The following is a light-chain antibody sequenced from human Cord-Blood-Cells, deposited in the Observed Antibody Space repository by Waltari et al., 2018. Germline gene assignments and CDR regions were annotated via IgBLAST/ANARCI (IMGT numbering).Light chain of an antibody. Sequence: QYALPQPASVSGSPGQSITISCPGTSSDVGGYNYVSWYQQHPGKAPKLMIYDVSKRPSGVSNRFSGSKSGNTASLTISGLQAEDEADYYCSSYTSSSTRVFGGGTKLTVL. V-gene: IGLV2-14*01. CDR1: SSDVGGYNY. J-gene: IGLJ3*02. CDR2: DVS. CDR3: SSYTSSSTRV.